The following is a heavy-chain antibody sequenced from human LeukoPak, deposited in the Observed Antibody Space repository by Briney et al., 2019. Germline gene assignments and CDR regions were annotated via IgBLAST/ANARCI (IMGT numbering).Heavy chain of an antibody. CDR2: ISGSVGST. V-gene: IGHV3-23*01. CDR3: PKTSSSSWKYFDY. J-gene: IGHJ4*02. CDR1: GFTFSNYA. D-gene: IGHD6-13*01. Sequence: PGGSLRLSCAASGFTFSNYAMSWVRQAPGKGLGWVSTISGSVGSTYYGDSVKGRFTISRDNSQNTQYLQMNSLRAEDTAVYYCPKTSSSSWKYFDYWGQGTLVTVSS.